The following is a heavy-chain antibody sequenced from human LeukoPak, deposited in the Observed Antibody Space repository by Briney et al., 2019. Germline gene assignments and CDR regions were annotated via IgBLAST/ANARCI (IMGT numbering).Heavy chain of an antibody. V-gene: IGHV4-34*01. CDR2: INHSGST. D-gene: IGHD3-9*01. CDR1: GGSFSGYY. CDR3: ARGVGDFDWLLYPRLDY. Sequence: SETPSLTCAVYGGSFSGYYWSWIRQPPGKGLEWIGEINHSGSTNYNPSLKSRVTISVDTSKNQFSLKLSSVTAADTAVYYCARGVGDFDWLLYPRLDYWGQGTLVTVSS. J-gene: IGHJ4*02.